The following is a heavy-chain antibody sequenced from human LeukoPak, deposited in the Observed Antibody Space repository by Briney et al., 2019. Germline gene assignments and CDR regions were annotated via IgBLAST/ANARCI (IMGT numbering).Heavy chain of an antibody. J-gene: IGHJ4*02. Sequence: SETLSLTCTVSVGSISSYYWNWVRQPAGGGLEWIGRIYSSGSTNYIPSLKSRITVSLDPSRNKFSLQLTSVAAADTAVYYCARGSKAVYYTLDYWGQGTLVTVSS. CDR2: IYSSGST. D-gene: IGHD2-8*01. V-gene: IGHV4-4*07. CDR3: ARGSKAVYYTLDY. CDR1: VGSISSYY.